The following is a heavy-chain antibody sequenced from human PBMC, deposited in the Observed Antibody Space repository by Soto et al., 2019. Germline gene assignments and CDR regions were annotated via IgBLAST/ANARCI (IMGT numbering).Heavy chain of an antibody. Sequence: GESLKISCKGSGYSFTSYWISWVRQMPGKGLEWMGRIDPSDSYTNYSPSFQGHVTISADKSISTAYLQWSSLKASDTAMYYCAREGSIVVVPAAITSYYYGMDVWGQGTTVTV. V-gene: IGHV5-10-1*01. CDR3: AREGSIVVVPAAITSYYYGMDV. J-gene: IGHJ6*02. D-gene: IGHD2-2*02. CDR1: GYSFTSYW. CDR2: IDPSDSYT.